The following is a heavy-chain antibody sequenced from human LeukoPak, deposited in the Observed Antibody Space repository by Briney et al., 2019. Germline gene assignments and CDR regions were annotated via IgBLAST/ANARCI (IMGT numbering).Heavy chain of an antibody. V-gene: IGHV4-39*07. Sequence: SETLSLTCTVSGGSISSSSYYWGWIRQPPGKGLEWIGSIYYSGSTYYNPSLKSRVTISVDTSISTAYLQWSSLKASDTAMYYCARQIHGDPTAMELGGDYWGQGTLVTVSS. CDR2: IYYSGST. D-gene: IGHD5-18*01. J-gene: IGHJ4*02. CDR1: GGSISSSSYY. CDR3: ARQIHGDPTAMELGGDY.